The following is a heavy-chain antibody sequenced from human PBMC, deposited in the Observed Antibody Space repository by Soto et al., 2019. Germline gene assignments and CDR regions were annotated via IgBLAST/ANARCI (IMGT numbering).Heavy chain of an antibody. D-gene: IGHD2-2*01. J-gene: IGHJ3*02. CDR2: INHSGST. V-gene: IGHV4-34*01. Sequence: QVQLQQWGAGLLKLSETLSLTCAVYGGSFSGYYWSWIRQPPGKGLEWIGEINHSGSTNYIPSLKSRVPTSLVTSKNQFSLMLSSVTATDTAVYYCARGVTAPVVAAATYDPFSSPRAFDIFGQGTMVTVSS. CDR1: GGSFSGYY. CDR3: ARGVTAPVVAAATYDPFSSPRAFDI.